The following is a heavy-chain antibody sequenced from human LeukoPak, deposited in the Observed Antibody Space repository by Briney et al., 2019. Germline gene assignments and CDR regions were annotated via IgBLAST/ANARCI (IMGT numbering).Heavy chain of an antibody. V-gene: IGHV1-46*01. J-gene: IGHJ4*02. CDR3: ARAQGYYDILTGPDDY. CDR1: GYTLTSYY. D-gene: IGHD3-9*01. CDR2: INPSGGST. Sequence: GASVKVSCKASGYTLTSYYMHWVRQAPGQGLEWMGIINPSGGSTSYVQKFQGRVTMTRDTSTSTVYMELSSLRSEDTAVYYCARAQGYYDILTGPDDYWGQGTLVTVSS.